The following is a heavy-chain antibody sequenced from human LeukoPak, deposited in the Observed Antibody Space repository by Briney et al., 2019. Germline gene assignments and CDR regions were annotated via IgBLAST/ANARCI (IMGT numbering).Heavy chain of an antibody. Sequence: GRSLRLSCAASGFTFSTYGMHWVRQAPGKGLEWVAVISYDGSNEYYADSVRGRFTISRDNSKNTLYLQMDTLRAEDTALYYCAKDWAYSTSSFFYYFDFWGQGTLVTVSS. CDR2: ISYDGSNE. CDR1: GFTFSTYG. V-gene: IGHV3-30*18. D-gene: IGHD6-6*01. J-gene: IGHJ4*02. CDR3: AKDWAYSTSSFFYYFDF.